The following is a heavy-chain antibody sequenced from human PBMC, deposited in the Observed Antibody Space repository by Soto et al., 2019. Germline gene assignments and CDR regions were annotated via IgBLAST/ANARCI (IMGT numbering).Heavy chain of an antibody. CDR2: ISGSGGST. D-gene: IGHD6-13*01. Sequence: EVQLLESGGGLVQPGGSLRLSCAASGFTFSSYAMSWVRQAPGKGLEWVSAISGSGGSTYYADSVKGRFTISRDNSKNTLYLQMNSLRAEDTAVYYCAKVRRGGQQQHKQTPDAFEIWGQGTMVTVSS. J-gene: IGHJ3*02. V-gene: IGHV3-23*01. CDR3: AKVRRGGQQQHKQTPDAFEI. CDR1: GFTFSSYA.